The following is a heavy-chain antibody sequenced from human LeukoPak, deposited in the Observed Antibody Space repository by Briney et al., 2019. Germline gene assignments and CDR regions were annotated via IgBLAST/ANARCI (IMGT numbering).Heavy chain of an antibody. CDR2: ISHTGTT. Sequence: SGTLSLTCAVSGGSISRSNWRGWIRQAPGKGLEWIGAISHTGTTNYNPSLKSRVTISVDEPRNHLSLTLNSATAADTAVYSCASGGSWEGLDNWGHGTLVTVSS. CDR3: ASGGSWEGLDN. J-gene: IGHJ4*01. CDR1: GGSISRSNW. V-gene: IGHV4-4*02. D-gene: IGHD2-15*01.